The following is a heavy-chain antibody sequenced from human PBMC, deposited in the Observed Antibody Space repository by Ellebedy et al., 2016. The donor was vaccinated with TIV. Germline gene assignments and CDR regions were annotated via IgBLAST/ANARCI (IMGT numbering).Heavy chain of an antibody. CDR2: IKEDGSLK. J-gene: IGHJ4*02. CDR3: ARYGNLGY. CDR1: GFTFSSNW. D-gene: IGHD1-1*01. Sequence: PRGSLRLSCAASGFTFSSNWMSWVRQAPGKGLELVAKIKEDGSLKYYVDAVKGRFAISRDNAKNSLYMQMNSLRAEDTAVYYCARYGNLGYWGQGTLVTVSS. V-gene: IGHV3-7*03.